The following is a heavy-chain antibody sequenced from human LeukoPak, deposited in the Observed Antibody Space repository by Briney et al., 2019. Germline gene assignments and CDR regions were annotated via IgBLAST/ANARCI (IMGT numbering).Heavy chain of an antibody. V-gene: IGHV4-4*02. D-gene: IGHD3-22*01. J-gene: IGHJ6*02. CDR2: IYHSGST. Sequence: PSETLSLTCAVSGGSISSSNWWSWVRQPPGKGLEWIGEIYHSGSTNYNPSLKSRVTISVDKSKNQFSLKLSSVTAADTAVYYCAKARDSSGSYHYLYYGMDVWGQGTTVTVSS. CDR1: GGSISSSNW. CDR3: AKARDSSGSYHYLYYGMDV.